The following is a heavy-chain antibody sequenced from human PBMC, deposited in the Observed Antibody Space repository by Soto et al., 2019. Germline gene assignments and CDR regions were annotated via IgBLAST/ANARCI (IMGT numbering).Heavy chain of an antibody. CDR1: GVTFKISV. V-gene: IGHV3-73*01. J-gene: IGHJ6*03. Sequence: HAGSLGLARAASGVTFKISVIPVSCKATGKGLEWVGRIRSKGNNYATAYGASLKGRFTISRDDSKNTAYLQMNSLNTEDTAVYYCSRQASDFWSGKPQYYMDVWGKGTTVTVSS. CDR3: SRQASDFWSGKPQYYMDV. D-gene: IGHD3-3*01. CDR2: IRSKGNNYAT.